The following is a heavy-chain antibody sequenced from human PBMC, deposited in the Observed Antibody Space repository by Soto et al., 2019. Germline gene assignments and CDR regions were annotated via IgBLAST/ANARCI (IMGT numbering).Heavy chain of an antibody. D-gene: IGHD2-2*01. CDR2: IYYSGST. V-gene: IGHV4-59*01. CDR1: GGCISSYY. Sequence: PSETLSLTCTVSGGCISSYYWSWIRQPPGKGLEWIGYIYYSGSTNYNPSLKSRVTISVDTSKNQFSLKLSSVTAADTAVYYCARGDVVVPAATPYNWFDPWGQGTLVTVSS. CDR3: ARGDVVVPAATPYNWFDP. J-gene: IGHJ5*02.